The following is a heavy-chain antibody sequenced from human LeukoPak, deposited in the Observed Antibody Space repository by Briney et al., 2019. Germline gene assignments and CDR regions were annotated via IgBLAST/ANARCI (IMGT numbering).Heavy chain of an antibody. CDR2: IYSGGST. D-gene: IGHD3-3*01. J-gene: IGHJ4*02. Sequence: GSLRLSCAASGFTVSSNYMSWVRQAPGKGLEWVSVIYSGGSTYYADSVKGRFTISRDNSKNTLYLQMNSLRAADTAVYYCARGPLYYDFWSGQAHDYWGQGTLVTVSS. CDR1: GFTVSSNY. CDR3: ARGPLYYDFWSGQAHDY. V-gene: IGHV3-66*01.